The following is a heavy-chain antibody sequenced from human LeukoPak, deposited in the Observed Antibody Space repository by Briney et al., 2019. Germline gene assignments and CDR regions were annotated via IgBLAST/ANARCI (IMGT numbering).Heavy chain of an antibody. V-gene: IGHV1-2*02. CDR2: INPNSGDT. Sequence: ASVKVSCKASGYTFTGYYMHWVRQAPGQGLEWMGWINPNSGDTSFAQKFQGRVTMTGDTSITTAYMELSRLRSDDTAVYYCARVPSRFLTGYCDYWGQGTLVTVSS. D-gene: IGHD3-9*01. CDR1: GYTFTGYY. J-gene: IGHJ4*02. CDR3: ARVPSRFLTGYCDY.